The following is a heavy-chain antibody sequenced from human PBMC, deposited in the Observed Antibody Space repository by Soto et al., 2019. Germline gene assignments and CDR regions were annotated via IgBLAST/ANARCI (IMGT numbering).Heavy chain of an antibody. Sequence: QPGGSLRLSCAASGFTFSSYGMHWVRQAPGKGLEWVAVIWYDGSDKYYADSVRGRFTISRDNSKNTLYLQMNSLRAEDTAAYYCALSWYSYYFDLWGQGTLVTVSS. J-gene: IGHJ4*02. CDR2: IWYDGSDK. CDR1: GFTFSSYG. CDR3: ALSWYSYYFDL. V-gene: IGHV3-33*08. D-gene: IGHD1-1*01.